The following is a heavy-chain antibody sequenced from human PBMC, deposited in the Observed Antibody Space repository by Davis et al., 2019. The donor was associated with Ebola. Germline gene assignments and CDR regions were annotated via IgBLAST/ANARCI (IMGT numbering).Heavy chain of an antibody. D-gene: IGHD2-2*01. CDR3: ARDNRYCTSPNCPFSYGLDV. CDR2: IKSKTDGGTT. CDR1: GFTFSNAW. V-gene: IGHV3-15*01. J-gene: IGHJ6*02. Sequence: GGSLRLSCAASGFTFSNAWMSWVRQAPGKGLEWVGRIKSKTDGGTTDYAAPVKGRFTISRDNDKDSLFLQLNSLRAEDTAVYYCARDNRYCTSPNCPFSYGLDVWGHGTTVTVSS.